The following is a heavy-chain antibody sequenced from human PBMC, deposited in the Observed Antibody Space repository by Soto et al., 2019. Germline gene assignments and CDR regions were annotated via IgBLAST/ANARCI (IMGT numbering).Heavy chain of an antibody. V-gene: IGHV1-3*01. CDR3: ARDCSGGPPGYCDH. CDR1: GYTFTTYA. Sequence: QVQLVQSGAEVKKPGASVKVSCKGSGYTFTTYAIHWVRQAPGQRLEWMGWINAGNGDTKYSQKFQGRVTITRDTSASIVYMELSSLRSEDTAVFYCARDCSGGPPGYCDHWGQGALVTVSS. J-gene: IGHJ4*02. D-gene: IGHD2-15*01. CDR2: INAGNGDT.